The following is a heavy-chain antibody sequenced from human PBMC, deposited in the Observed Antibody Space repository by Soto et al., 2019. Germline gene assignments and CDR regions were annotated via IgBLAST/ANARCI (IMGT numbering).Heavy chain of an antibody. Sequence: GGSLRLSCAASGFTFSSYAMSWVRQAPGKGLEWVSAISGSGGSTYYADSVKGRFTISGDNSKNTLYLQMNSLRAEDTAVFYCEKDGARYSYYDYSGQGTMVTVPS. CDR1: GFTFSSYA. D-gene: IGHD4-4*01. V-gene: IGHV3-23*01. J-gene: IGHJ4*02. CDR3: EKDGARYSYYDY. CDR2: ISGSGGST.